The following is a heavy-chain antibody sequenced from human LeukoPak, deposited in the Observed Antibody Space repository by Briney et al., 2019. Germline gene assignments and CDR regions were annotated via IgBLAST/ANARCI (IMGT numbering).Heavy chain of an antibody. D-gene: IGHD5-12*01. CDR1: GFTFSSYG. V-gene: IGHV3-30*02. CDR2: IRYDGSNK. Sequence: PGGSLRLSCAASGFTFSSYGMHWVRQAPGKGLEWVAFIRYDGSNKYYADSVKGRFTISRDNSKNTLYLQMNSPRAEATAVYYCAYGYSGYDYCFDYWGQGTLVPVSS. J-gene: IGHJ4*02. CDR3: AYGYSGYDYCFDY.